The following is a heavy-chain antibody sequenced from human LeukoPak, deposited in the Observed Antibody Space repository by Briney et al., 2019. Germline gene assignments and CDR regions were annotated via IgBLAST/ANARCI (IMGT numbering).Heavy chain of an antibody. Sequence: SQTLSLTCAISGDSVSSNSAAWNWIRQSPSRGLEWLGRTYYRSKWYNDYAVSVKSRITINPDTSKNQFSLQLNSVTPEDTAVYYCARAPNYSSGWQSYYYYMDVWGKGTTVTVSS. CDR1: GDSVSSNSAA. D-gene: IGHD6-19*01. CDR2: TYYRSKWYN. J-gene: IGHJ6*03. V-gene: IGHV6-1*01. CDR3: ARAPNYSSGWQSYYYYMDV.